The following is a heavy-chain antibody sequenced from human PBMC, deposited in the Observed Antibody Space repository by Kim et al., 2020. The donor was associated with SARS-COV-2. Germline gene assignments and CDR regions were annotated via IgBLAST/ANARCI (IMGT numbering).Heavy chain of an antibody. D-gene: IGHD3-22*01. CDR3: ARRPTYYYDSSGYYRPRVGAFDI. CDR1: GGSFSGYY. J-gene: IGHJ3*02. Sequence: SETLSLTCAVYGGSFSGYYWSWIRQPPGKGLEWIGEINHSGSTNYNPSLKSRVTISVDTSKNQFSLKLSSVTAADTAVYYFARRPTYYYDSSGYYRPRVGAFDIWGQGTMVTVSS. V-gene: IGHV4-34*01. CDR2: INHSGST.